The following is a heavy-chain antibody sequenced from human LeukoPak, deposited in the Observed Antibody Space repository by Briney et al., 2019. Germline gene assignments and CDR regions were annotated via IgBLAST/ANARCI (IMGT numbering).Heavy chain of an antibody. CDR1: GFTFSSYS. J-gene: IGHJ4*02. D-gene: IGHD5-18*01. Sequence: GGSLRLSCAASGFTFSSYSMNWVRQAPGKGLEWVSSTSSSSSYIYYADSVKGRFTISRDNAKNSLYLQMDSLRAEDTAVYYCATLRPVDTAMAYYFDYWGQGTLVTVSS. CDR2: TSSSSSYI. V-gene: IGHV3-21*01. CDR3: ATLRPVDTAMAYYFDY.